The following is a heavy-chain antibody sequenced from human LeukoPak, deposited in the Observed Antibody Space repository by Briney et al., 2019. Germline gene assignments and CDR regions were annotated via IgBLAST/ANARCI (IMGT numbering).Heavy chain of an antibody. J-gene: IGHJ6*04. CDR1: GFTFDDYG. CDR2: INWNGGST. CDR3: AGLGITMIGGV. D-gene: IGHD3-10*02. V-gene: IGHV3-20*04. Sequence: GGSLRLSCAASGFTFDDYGMSWVRQAPGKGLEWVSGINWNGGSTGYADSVKGRFTISRDNSKNSLYLQMNSLRAEDTAVYYCAGLGITMIGGVWGKETTVTISS.